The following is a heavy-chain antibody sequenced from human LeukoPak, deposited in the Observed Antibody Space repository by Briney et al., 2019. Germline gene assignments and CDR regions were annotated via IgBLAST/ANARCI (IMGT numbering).Heavy chain of an antibody. V-gene: IGHV3-7*04. Sequence: GGSLRLSCAASGFTFSRYWMSWVRLAPGKGLEWVACIKQDGSEIYYVDSMKGRFTISRDNAKNSLYLQMNSLRAEDTAVYYCARGGWYYFDYWGQGTLVTVPS. CDR1: GFTFSRYW. CDR2: IKQDGSEI. D-gene: IGHD6-19*01. J-gene: IGHJ4*02. CDR3: ARGGWYYFDY.